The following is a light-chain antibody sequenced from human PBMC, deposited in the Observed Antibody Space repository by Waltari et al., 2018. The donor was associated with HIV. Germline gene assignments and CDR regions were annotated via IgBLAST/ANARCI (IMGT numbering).Light chain of an antibody. J-gene: IGLJ3*02. Sequence: QSALTQPASVSGSPGQSITISCTGSNNDVGGYNYVSWYQHHPGKAPKLLIYGVTNRPSGSSYRFSCCKCGNTASLTISGLQAEDEGDYFCVAYTKTTTLVVRVFGGGTKLTVL. CDR3: VAYTKTTTLVVRV. CDR1: NNDVGGYNY. CDR2: GVT. V-gene: IGLV2-14*01.